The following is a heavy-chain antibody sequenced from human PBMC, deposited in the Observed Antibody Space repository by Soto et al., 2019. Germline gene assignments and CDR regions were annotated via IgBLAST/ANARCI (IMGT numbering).Heavy chain of an antibody. Sequence: EVELLESGGGLVQPGGSLRLSCKASGFMFNNSAMTWVRQAPGQGLQWVASVSDNGGSRGGTYYADSVKGRFTISRDNSKNTLYLQLDSLTGADTAVYYCARAKAVVIAALAIWGQGTMVTVSS. J-gene: IGHJ3*02. D-gene: IGHD2-21*01. CDR3: ARAKAVVIAALAI. V-gene: IGHV3-23*01. CDR1: GFMFNNSA. CDR2: VSDNGGSRGGT.